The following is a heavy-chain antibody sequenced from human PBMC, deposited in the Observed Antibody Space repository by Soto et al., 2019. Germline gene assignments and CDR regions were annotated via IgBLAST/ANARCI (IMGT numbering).Heavy chain of an antibody. Sequence: VEVSCKASGGTFRSYAIRWVRQAPGQGLEWMGGVIPIFGTANYAQKFQGRVTITADESTSTASIEPGSLRSEDPGGYYCATKINMIVXPIHAFDIWGQGTIVTVS. V-gene: IGHV1-69*13. J-gene: IGHJ3*02. CDR1: GGTFRSYA. CDR3: ATKINMIVXPIHAFDI. CDR2: VIPIFGTA. D-gene: IGHD3-22*01.